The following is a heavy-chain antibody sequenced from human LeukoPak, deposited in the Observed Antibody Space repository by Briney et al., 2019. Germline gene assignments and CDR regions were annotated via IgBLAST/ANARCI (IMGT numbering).Heavy chain of an antibody. D-gene: IGHD6-19*01. J-gene: IGHJ4*02. V-gene: IGHV3-23*01. CDR1: GFTFSTYA. CDR2: IISAGNT. Sequence: GGSLRLSCAASGFTFSTYAMSWVRQAPGKGLEWVSGIISAGNTYYADSVKGRFTISRDNTKSALYLQMNSLRAEDTAVYYCAKTRATSDWNFIDYWGQGTLVTVSS. CDR3: AKTRATSDWNFIDY.